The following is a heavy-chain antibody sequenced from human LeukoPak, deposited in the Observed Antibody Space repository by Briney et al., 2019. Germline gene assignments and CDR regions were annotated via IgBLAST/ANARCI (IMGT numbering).Heavy chain of an antibody. CDR3: ARDRAYGDYVINY. V-gene: IGHV1-69*04. J-gene: IGHJ4*02. D-gene: IGHD4-17*01. Sequence: SAKVSCKASGGTFSSYAISWVRQAPGQGLEWMGRIIPILGIANYAQKFQGRVTITADKSTSTAYMELSSLRSEDTAVYYCARDRAYGDYVINYWGQGTLVTVSS. CDR2: IIPILGIA. CDR1: GGTFSSYA.